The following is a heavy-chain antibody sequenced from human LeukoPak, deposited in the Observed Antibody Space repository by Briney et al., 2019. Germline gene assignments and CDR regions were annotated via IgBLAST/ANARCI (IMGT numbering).Heavy chain of an antibody. D-gene: IGHD6-13*01. J-gene: IGHJ4*02. CDR1: GGSFSTYY. V-gene: IGHV4-59*01. Sequence: SETLSLTCAVYGGSFSTYYWTWFRQPPGKGLEWIGYIYHSGSTNYNPSLKSRVTISVDTSKNQLSLKLNSVTAADTAVYYCARTGSWYYYFDYWGQGTLVTVSS. CDR2: IYHSGST. CDR3: ARTGSWYYYFDY.